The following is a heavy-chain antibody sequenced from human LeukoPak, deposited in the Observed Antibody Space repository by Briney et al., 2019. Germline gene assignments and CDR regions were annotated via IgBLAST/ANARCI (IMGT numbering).Heavy chain of an antibody. Sequence: GASVKVSCKASGYTFTSYYMHWVRQAPGQGLEWMGIINPSGGSTSYAQKSQGRVTMTRDTSTSTVYMELSSLRSEDTAVYYCASMDSSGYYYYWGQGTLVTVSS. CDR3: ASMDSSGYYYY. V-gene: IGHV1-46*01. D-gene: IGHD3-22*01. CDR2: INPSGGST. J-gene: IGHJ4*02. CDR1: GYTFTSYY.